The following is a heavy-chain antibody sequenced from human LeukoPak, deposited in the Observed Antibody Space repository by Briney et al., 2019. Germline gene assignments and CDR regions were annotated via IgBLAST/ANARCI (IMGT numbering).Heavy chain of an antibody. D-gene: IGHD2-21*02. V-gene: IGHV3-30*03. CDR2: ISYDGSNK. CDR1: GFTFSSYG. J-gene: IGHJ5*02. CDR3: ARAARHCGGDCYTMYNWFDP. Sequence: GGSLRLSCAASGFTFSSYGMHWVRQAPGKGLEWVAVISYDGSNKYYADSVKGRFTISRDNSKNTLYLQMNSLRAEDTAVYYCARAARHCGGDCYTMYNWFDPWGQGTLVTVSS.